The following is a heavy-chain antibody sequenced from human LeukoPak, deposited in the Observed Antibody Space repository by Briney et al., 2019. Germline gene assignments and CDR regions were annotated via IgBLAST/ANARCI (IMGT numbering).Heavy chain of an antibody. CDR2: IYYSGYT. V-gene: IGHV4-39*01. D-gene: IGHD3-10*01. J-gene: IGHJ4*02. CDR1: GGSIGSNNYY. CDR3: ARQRLLWFGEL. Sequence: PSETLSLTCTVSGGSIGSNNYYWGWIRQPPGKGLEWIGSIYYSGYTYYNPSLKSRVTISVDTSKNQFSLKLSSVTAADTAVYYCARQRLLWFGELWGQGTLVTVSS.